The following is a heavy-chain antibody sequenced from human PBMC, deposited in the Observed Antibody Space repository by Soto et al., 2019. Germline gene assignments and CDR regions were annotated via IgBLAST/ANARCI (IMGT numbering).Heavy chain of an antibody. V-gene: IGHV1-69*06. Sequence: QVQLVQSGAEVKKPGSSVKVSCKASGDTSSNYGVSWVRQAPGQGLEWMGGILPVFGTTTYARNFQVRITITADKSTSTVYMELTSLRSDDTATYYCARDPDEVVGTDYHYYGMDVWDQGATVTVSS. CDR2: ILPVFGTT. CDR3: ARDPDEVVGTDYHYYGMDV. J-gene: IGHJ6*02. CDR1: GDTSSNYG. D-gene: IGHD1-26*01.